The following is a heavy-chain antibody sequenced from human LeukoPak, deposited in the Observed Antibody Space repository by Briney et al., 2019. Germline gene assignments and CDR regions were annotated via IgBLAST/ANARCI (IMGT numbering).Heavy chain of an antibody. CDR1: GYTFTSYD. V-gene: IGHV1-46*01. Sequence: ASVKVSCKASGYTFTSYDINWVRQAPGQGLEWMGIINPSGGSTSYAQKFQGRVTMTRDMSTSTVYMELSSLRSEDTAVYYCARVSTTMVRGVIGYWGQGTLVTVSS. J-gene: IGHJ4*02. CDR3: ARVSTTMVRGVIGY. CDR2: INPSGGST. D-gene: IGHD3-10*01.